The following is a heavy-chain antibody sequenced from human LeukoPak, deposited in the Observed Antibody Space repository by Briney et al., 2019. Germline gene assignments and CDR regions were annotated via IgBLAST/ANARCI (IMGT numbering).Heavy chain of an antibody. V-gene: IGHV3-23*01. J-gene: IGHJ4*02. CDR3: AKGRTAYCSSTSCYTIDY. CDR1: GFTFGSYA. Sequence: GGSLRLSCAASGFTFGSYAMTWVRQAPGKGLEWVSGISGSGGSTYYADSVKGRFTISRDNSKNTLYLQMNSLRAGDTAVYYCAKGRTAYCSSTSCYTIDYWGQGTLVTVSS. D-gene: IGHD2-2*02. CDR2: ISGSGGST.